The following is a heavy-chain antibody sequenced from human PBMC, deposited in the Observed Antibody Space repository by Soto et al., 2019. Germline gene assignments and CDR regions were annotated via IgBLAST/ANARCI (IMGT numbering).Heavy chain of an antibody. V-gene: IGHV3-21*01. CDR1: GFTFSSYS. Sequence: GGSLRLSCAASGFTFSSYSMNWVRQAPGKGLEWVSSISSSSSYIYYADSVKGRFTISRDNAKNSLYLQMNSLRAEDTAVYYCARDVYSGYDTFLRHYFDYWGQGTLVTVSS. J-gene: IGHJ4*02. CDR3: ARDVYSGYDTFLRHYFDY. CDR2: ISSSSSYI. D-gene: IGHD5-12*01.